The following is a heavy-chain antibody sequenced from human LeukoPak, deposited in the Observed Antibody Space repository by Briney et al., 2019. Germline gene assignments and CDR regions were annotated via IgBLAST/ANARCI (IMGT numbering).Heavy chain of an antibody. CDR1: AYSFTTYW. Sequence: GESLKISCKGSAYSFTTYWIGWVRQLPGKGLEWMGIIYPGDSDTRYSPSFQGQVTISADKSISTAFLQWSSLKASDTAIYYCATIDFGSGSFYPDYWGQGTLVTVSS. D-gene: IGHD3-10*01. J-gene: IGHJ4*02. CDR3: ATIDFGSGSFYPDY. CDR2: IYPGDSDT. V-gene: IGHV5-51*01.